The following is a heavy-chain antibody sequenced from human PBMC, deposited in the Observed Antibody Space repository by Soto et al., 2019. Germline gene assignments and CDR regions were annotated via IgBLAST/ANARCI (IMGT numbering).Heavy chain of an antibody. J-gene: IGHJ4*02. Sequence: GGSLRLSCAASGFTFSHYAMSWVRQAPGKGLKWVSTISGRGSSTYYADSVKGRFTISRDNYKNTLYLQIDGLTAEDTAVFYCARGPVPDENYFDYWGQGSLVTVSS. CDR3: ARGPVPDENYFDY. CDR2: ISGRGSST. V-gene: IGHV3-23*01. D-gene: IGHD2-2*01. CDR1: GFTFSHYA.